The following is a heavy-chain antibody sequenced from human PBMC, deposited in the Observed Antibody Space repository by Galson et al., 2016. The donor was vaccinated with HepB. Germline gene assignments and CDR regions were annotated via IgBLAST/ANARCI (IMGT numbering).Heavy chain of an antibody. CDR1: GFSLSSDKMC. Sequence: PALVKPTQTLTLTCTFSGFSLSSDKMCVSWIRQPPGKALEWLALIDWDDDKYYGTSLKTRLTISKDSSNNQVVLTMTNMDPVDTATYYCARAAATSCNFFDYWGQGTLVIVSS. V-gene: IGHV2-70*01. CDR3: ARAAATSCNFFDY. J-gene: IGHJ4*02. CDR2: IDWDDDK. D-gene: IGHD6-25*01.